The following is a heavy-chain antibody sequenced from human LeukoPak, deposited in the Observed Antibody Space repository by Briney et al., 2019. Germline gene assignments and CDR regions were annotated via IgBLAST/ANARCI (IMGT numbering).Heavy chain of an antibody. CDR1: GFTFSVYW. D-gene: IGHD1-26*01. CDR3: ARPSGSYYYDAFDI. V-gene: IGHV3-74*01. J-gene: IGHJ3*02. CDR2: INSDGSST. Sequence: GGSLRLSCAASGFTFSVYWTHWVRQAPGKVLVWVSRINSDGSSTSYADSVKGRFTISRDNAKNTLYLQMNSLRAEDTAVYYCARPSGSYYYDAFDIWGQGTMVTVSS.